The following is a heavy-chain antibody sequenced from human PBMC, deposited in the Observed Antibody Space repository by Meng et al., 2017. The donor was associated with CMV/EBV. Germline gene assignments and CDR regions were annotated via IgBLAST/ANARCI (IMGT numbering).Heavy chain of an antibody. CDR3: ARYRETDYCSSTSCPPYYYYGMDV. CDR2: ISAYNGNT. CDR1: VYTFTSYG. D-gene: IGHD2-2*01. J-gene: IGHJ6*02. V-gene: IGHV1-18*01. Sequence: ASVPVSCQASVYTFTSYGISWVRQAPGQGLEWMGWISAYNGNTNYAQKLQGRVTMTTDTSTSTAYMELRRLRSDDTAVYYCARYRETDYCSSTSCPPYYYYGMDVWGQGTTVTVSS.